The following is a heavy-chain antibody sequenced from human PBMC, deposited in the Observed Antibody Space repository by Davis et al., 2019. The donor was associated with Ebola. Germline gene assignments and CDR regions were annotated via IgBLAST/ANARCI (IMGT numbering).Heavy chain of an antibody. CDR2: ISYDGSNK. J-gene: IGHJ4*02. D-gene: IGHD1-1*01. CDR1: GFTFSSYG. V-gene: IGHV3-30*03. Sequence: GESLKISCAASGFTFSSYGMHWVRQAPGKGLEWVAVISYDGSNKYYADSVKGRFTISRDNSKNTLYLQMNSLRAEDTAVYYCARATVLDYWGQGTLVNVSS. CDR3: ARATVLDY.